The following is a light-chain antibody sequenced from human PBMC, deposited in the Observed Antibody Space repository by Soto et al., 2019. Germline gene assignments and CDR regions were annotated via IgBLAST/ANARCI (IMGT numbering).Light chain of an antibody. CDR1: QSVSTY. CDR2: AAS. J-gene: IGKJ1*01. Sequence: DIVLTQSPATLSLSPGERATLSCGASQSVSTYLAWYQQKPGQAPRLLISAASNSATGIPARFSGSGSGTDFTLTISSLEPEDCAVYYCQQRSNWLWTFGQGTKVEI. V-gene: IGKV3-11*01. CDR3: QQRSNWLWT.